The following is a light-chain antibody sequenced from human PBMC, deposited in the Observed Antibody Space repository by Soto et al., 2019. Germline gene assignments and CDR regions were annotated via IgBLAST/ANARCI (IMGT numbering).Light chain of an antibody. CDR3: QQYFTSPWT. V-gene: IGKV4-1*01. CDR1: QSILDRSKNKYY. J-gene: IGKJ1*01. Sequence: DIVMTQSPDSLAVSLGERATFNCKSSQSILDRSKNKYYQAWYQQKSGQPPKLLICWASLREPGVPDRFTGSGSGTDFTLTISSLQAEDVAVYYCQQYFTSPWTFGQGTKVEI. CDR2: WAS.